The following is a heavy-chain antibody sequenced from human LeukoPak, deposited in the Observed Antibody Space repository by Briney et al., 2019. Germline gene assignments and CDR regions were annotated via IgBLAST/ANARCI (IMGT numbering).Heavy chain of an antibody. J-gene: IGHJ6*02. Sequence: GRSLRLSCPAAGFTLFSYGMHWVCQAPGRRLEWVAIISYDGSDKYYADSVKGRLTISRDNSKNTLYLQMYSLRPEDMTVHYCAKQRYGHAYSAPEYAMDVWGQGTTVTVSS. CDR2: ISYDGSDK. CDR3: AKQRYGHAYSAPEYAMDV. V-gene: IGHV3-30*18. D-gene: IGHD5-18*01. CDR1: GFTLFSYG.